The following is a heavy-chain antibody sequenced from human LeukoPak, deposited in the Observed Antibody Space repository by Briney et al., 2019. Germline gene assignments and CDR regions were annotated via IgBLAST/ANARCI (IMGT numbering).Heavy chain of an antibody. CDR2: ISSSSSYI. Sequence: PGGSLRLSCAASGFTFSSYSMNWVRQAPGKGLEWVSSISSSSSYIYYADSVKGRFTISRDNAKNSLYLQMNSLRAEDTAVYYCARGQEYGGYGVATDYWGQGTLVTVSS. CDR3: ARGQEYGGYGVATDY. CDR1: GFTFSSYS. D-gene: IGHD5-12*01. J-gene: IGHJ4*02. V-gene: IGHV3-21*01.